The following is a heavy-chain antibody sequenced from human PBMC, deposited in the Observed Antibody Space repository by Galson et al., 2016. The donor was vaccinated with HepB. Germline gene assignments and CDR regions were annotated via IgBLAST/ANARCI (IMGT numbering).Heavy chain of an antibody. V-gene: IGHV3-21*06. J-gene: IGHJ6*02. D-gene: IGHD3-10*01. CDR2: ISSSSTYI. CDR3: VRGSMYDSGIYAMDV. CDR1: GFTFSGYS. Sequence: SLRLSCAASGFTFSGYSMNWVRQAPGKGLEWVSSISSSSTYIYYTDSVKGRFTMSRDNAKDSLYLQMNSLRDEDTAVYYWVRGSMYDSGIYAMDVWGQGTTVTVSS.